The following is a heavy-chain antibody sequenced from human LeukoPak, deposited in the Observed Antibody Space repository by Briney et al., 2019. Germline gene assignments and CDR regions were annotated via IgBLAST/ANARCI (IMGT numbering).Heavy chain of an antibody. CDR1: GLNLSDSR. CDR2: VHRDGTKK. CDR3: LRGDGYFES. D-gene: IGHD2-21*01. Sequence: GGSLSLSCVISGLNLSDSRMTWVRQAPGKGLEWVANVHRDGTKKHFLDSVEGRFTISRDNAKKSLYLQMSSLRPQDTAVYFCLRGDGYFESWGQGTLVTVSS. V-gene: IGHV3-7*04. J-gene: IGHJ4*02.